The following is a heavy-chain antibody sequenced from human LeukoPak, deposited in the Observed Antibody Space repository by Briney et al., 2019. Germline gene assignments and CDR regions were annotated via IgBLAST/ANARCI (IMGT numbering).Heavy chain of an antibody. CDR3: ARLVSIVGATGQLNFDY. CDR1: GGSNSSSSYY. V-gene: IGHV4-39*01. D-gene: IGHD1-26*01. CDR2: IYYSGST. J-gene: IGHJ4*02. Sequence: SETLSLTCTASGGSNSSSSYYWSWIRQPPGKGLEWIGSIYYSGSTYYNPSLKSRVTISVDTSKNQFSLKLSSVTAADTAAYYCARLVSIVGATGQLNFDYWGQGTLVTVSA.